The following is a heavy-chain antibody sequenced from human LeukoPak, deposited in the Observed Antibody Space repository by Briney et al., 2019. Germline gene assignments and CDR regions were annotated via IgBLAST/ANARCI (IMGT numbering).Heavy chain of an antibody. D-gene: IGHD6-19*01. CDR2: IYYSGST. V-gene: IGHV4-39*01. CDR3: ARIGYSSGWYDGDAANWFDP. Sequence: SETLSLTCTVSGGSISSSSYYWGWIRQPPGKGLEWIGSIYYSGSTYYNPSLKSRVTISVDTSKNQFSLKLSPVTAADTAVYYCARIGYSSGWYDGDAANWFDPWGQGTLVTVSS. CDR1: GGSISSSSYY. J-gene: IGHJ5*02.